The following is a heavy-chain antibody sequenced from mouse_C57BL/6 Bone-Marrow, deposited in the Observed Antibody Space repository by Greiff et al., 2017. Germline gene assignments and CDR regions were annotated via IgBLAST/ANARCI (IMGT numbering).Heavy chain of an antibody. V-gene: IGHV2-2*01. CDR2: IWSGGST. Sequence: VQLQQSGPGLVQPSQSLSITCTVSGFSLTSYGVHWVRQSPGKGLEWLGVIWSGGSTDYNAAFISRLSISKDNSKSQVFFKMNSLQAADTAIYYCARANWDFDYWGQGTTLTVSS. J-gene: IGHJ2*01. D-gene: IGHD4-1*01. CDR1: GFSLTSYG. CDR3: ARANWDFDY.